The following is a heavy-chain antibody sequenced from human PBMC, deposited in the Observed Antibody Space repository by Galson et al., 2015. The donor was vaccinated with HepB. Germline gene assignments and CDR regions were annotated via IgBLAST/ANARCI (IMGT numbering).Heavy chain of an antibody. J-gene: IGHJ4*02. CDR3: AKDPALYSARAGTMAGFDY. CDR1: GFTFSNYG. Sequence: SLRLSCEASGFTFSNYGMHWVRQAPGKGLEWVAVISYDGSNKYYADSVKGRVTISRDNSKNTLYLQMNSLRAEDTALYYCAKDPALYSARAGTMAGFDYWGQGTLVTVSS. D-gene: IGHD6-19*01. CDR2: ISYDGSNK. V-gene: IGHV3-30*18.